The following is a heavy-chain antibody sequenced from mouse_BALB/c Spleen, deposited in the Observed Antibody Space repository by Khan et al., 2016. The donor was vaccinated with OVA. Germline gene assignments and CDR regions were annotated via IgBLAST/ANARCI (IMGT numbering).Heavy chain of an antibody. Sequence: EVQLVESGGGLVKPGGSLKLSCAASGFTFSSYAMSWVRQTSEKRLEWVATISSGDTYTYYPDSVKGRFTISRDNAKNTLYLQMSSLRSEDTAMYYCARPPITTVVATSYWFFDVWGAGTTVTVST. J-gene: IGHJ1*01. V-gene: IGHV5-9-3*01. CDR3: ARPPITTVVATSYWFFDV. D-gene: IGHD1-1*01. CDR1: GFTFSSYA. CDR2: ISSGDTYT.